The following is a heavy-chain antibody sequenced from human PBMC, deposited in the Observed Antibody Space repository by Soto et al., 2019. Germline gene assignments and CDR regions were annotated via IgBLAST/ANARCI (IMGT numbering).Heavy chain of an antibody. CDR2: NYHSGST. CDR1: GGSISSYY. V-gene: IGHV4-59*01. D-gene: IGHD6-13*01. J-gene: IGHJ5*02. Sequence: PSETLSLTCTVSGGSISSYYWSWIRQPPAKGLEWIGYNYHSGSTNYNPSLKSRVTISVHTTKTQFSLKLSCVTAADTAVYYWARSYSRYIFDWFDPWGQGTLVTVSS. CDR3: ARSYSRYIFDWFDP.